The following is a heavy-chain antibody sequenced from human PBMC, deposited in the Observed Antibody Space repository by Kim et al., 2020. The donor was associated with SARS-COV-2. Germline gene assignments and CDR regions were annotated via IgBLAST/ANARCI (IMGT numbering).Heavy chain of an antibody. CDR2: IHYSGRA. J-gene: IGHJ5*02. V-gene: IGHV4-39*01. Sequence: SENLSLTCTVSGGSISSNSRYWDWIRQPPGKPLEWIGNIHYSGRARYNPSLQSRVTLFVDTSKNQFSLRLTSVTAADKAIYYCATHEEALNWFDPWGRGILVTVSS. CDR3: ATHEEALNWFDP. CDR1: GGSISSNSRY.